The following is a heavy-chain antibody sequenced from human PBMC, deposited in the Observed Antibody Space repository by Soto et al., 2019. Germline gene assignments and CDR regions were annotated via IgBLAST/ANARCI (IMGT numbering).Heavy chain of an antibody. V-gene: IGHV3-30*18. CDR2: ISYDGSNK. J-gene: IGHJ6*02. CDR3: AKEGYDQWGRYYYGMYV. CDR1: GFTFSSYG. D-gene: IGHD2-2*01. Sequence: GGSLRLSCAASGFTFSSYGMHWVRQAPGKGLEWVAVISYDGSNKYYADSVKGRFTISRDNSKNTLYLQMNSLRAEDTAVYYCAKEGYDQWGRYYYGMYVWGQGTTLTVSS.